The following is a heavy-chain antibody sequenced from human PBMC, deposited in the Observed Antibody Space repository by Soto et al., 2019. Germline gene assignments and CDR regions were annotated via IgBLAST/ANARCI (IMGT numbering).Heavy chain of an antibody. J-gene: IGHJ6*02. CDR3: ARDFPVIRFSEASYYYYGMDV. CDR2: ISAYNGNT. D-gene: IGHD3-3*01. Sequence: ASVKVSCKASGYTFTSYGIIWVRQATGQGLEWMGWISAYNGNTNYAQKLQGRVTMTTDTSTSTAYMELRSLRSDDTAVYYCARDFPVIRFSEASYYYYGMDVWGQGTTVTVSS. CDR1: GYTFTSYG. V-gene: IGHV1-18*01.